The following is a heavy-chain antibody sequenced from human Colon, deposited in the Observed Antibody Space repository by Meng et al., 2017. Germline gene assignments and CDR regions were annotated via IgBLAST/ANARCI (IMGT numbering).Heavy chain of an antibody. J-gene: IGHJ4*02. Sequence: QVHLVLSGAEGKKPGASVEVSCKASGYTFTNYGVSWVRQAPGQGLEWMGWISAYSGNTNYVQKLQDRVTMTTDTSTSTAYMELRSLRSDDTAVYYCARDQSRTSSWYPDYWGQGTLVTVSS. CDR2: ISAYSGNT. CDR3: ARDQSRTSSWYPDY. V-gene: IGHV1-18*01. CDR1: GYTFTNYG. D-gene: IGHD6-13*01.